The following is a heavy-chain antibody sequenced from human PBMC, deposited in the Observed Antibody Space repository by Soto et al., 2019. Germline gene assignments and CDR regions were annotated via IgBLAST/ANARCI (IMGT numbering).Heavy chain of an antibody. J-gene: IGHJ4*02. V-gene: IGHV1-46*03. D-gene: IGHD6-19*01. Sequence: ASVKVSCKASGYTFTSYYMHWVRQAPGQGLEWMGIINPSGGSTSYAQKFQGRVTMTRDTSTSTVYMELSSLRSEDTAVYYCARGREQWLVPSSKLFDYWGQGTLVTVSS. CDR1: GYTFTSYY. CDR2: INPSGGST. CDR3: ARGREQWLVPSSKLFDY.